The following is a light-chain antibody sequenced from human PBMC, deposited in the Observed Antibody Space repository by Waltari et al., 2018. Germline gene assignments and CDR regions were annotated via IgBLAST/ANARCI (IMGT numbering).Light chain of an antibody. J-gene: IGKJ1*01. CDR3: QQTYRTPRT. V-gene: IGKV1-39*01. CDR1: QRISSY. Sequence: DLQMTHSPSSLPASVGDRVTVSCRASQRISSYLNWYQQKPGKAPRLLIYGATSLQSGVPSRFSGSGSGTDFTLTISSLQPEDFATYYCQQTYRTPRTFGQGTKVDI. CDR2: GAT.